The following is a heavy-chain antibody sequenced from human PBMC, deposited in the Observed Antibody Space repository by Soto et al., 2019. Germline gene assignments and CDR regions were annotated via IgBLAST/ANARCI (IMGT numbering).Heavy chain of an antibody. V-gene: IGHV4-30-4*01. D-gene: IGHD2-21*02. J-gene: IGHJ5*02. Sequence: SETLSLTCTVSGASIRSTDYYWSWIRQAPGKGLEWIGYVYYTGSTYYNPSLMSRLTISVDTSKNQFSLKLTSVTAAETAVYYCVRTAREGAVAPHWFDRWGQGTQVTVPS. CDR1: GASIRSTDYY. CDR3: VRTAREGAVAPHWFDR. CDR2: VYYTGST.